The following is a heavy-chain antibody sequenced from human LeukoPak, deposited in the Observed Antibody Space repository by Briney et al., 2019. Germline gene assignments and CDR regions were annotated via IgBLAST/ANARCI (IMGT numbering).Heavy chain of an antibody. Sequence: GGSLRLSCAASEFPLSTYVMHWVRQVPGKGLVWVSRISHDGSVTSYADSVKGRFTISRDNAKNTLYLQMNSLRAEDTAVYYCARDRDFILFDYWGQGALVTVSS. V-gene: IGHV3-74*01. CDR2: ISHDGSVT. CDR3: ARDRDFILFDY. D-gene: IGHD2-21*01. J-gene: IGHJ4*02. CDR1: EFPLSTYV.